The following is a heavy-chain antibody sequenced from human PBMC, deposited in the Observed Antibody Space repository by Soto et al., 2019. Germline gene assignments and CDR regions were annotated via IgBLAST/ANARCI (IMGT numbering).Heavy chain of an antibody. J-gene: IGHJ6*02. CDR3: ARSLYCTDGVCYGAYYYGLDV. V-gene: IGHV4-31*03. D-gene: IGHD2-8*01. Sequence: PSETLSLTCTVSGGSISSGGYYWSWIRQHPGKGLEWIGYIYYSGSTYYNPSLKSRVAISVDTSKNQFSLRLSSVTAADTAVYFCARSLYCTDGVCYGAYYYGLDVWGQGTTVTVSS. CDR1: GGSISSGGYY. CDR2: IYYSGST.